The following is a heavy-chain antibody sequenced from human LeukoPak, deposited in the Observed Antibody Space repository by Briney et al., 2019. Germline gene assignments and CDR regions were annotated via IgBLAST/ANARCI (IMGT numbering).Heavy chain of an antibody. CDR3: AKGGGSYYVAPFDY. D-gene: IGHD1-26*01. CDR1: GFTLTNYW. J-gene: IGHJ4*02. CDR2: VSGDGRKT. V-gene: IGHV3-23*01. Sequence: PGGSLRLSCAASGFTLTNYWMSWVRQAPGKGLEWVSTVSGDGRKTYYADSVKGRFTISRDNSKSALYLQMNTLRAADTGEYFCAKGGGSYYVAPFDYWGQGSLVTVSS.